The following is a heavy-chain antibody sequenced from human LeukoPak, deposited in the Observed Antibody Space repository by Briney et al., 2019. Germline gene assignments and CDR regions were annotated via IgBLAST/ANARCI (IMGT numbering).Heavy chain of an antibody. CDR3: AAGWYGGPYDY. Sequence: GESLKISCQGSGYRFTDYWIGWVRQMPGKGPEWMAIIYPGDSDTRYSPSFQGRVPISADKSISNAYLQWSSLKASDTAMYYCAAGWYGGPYDYWSQGILVTVSS. V-gene: IGHV5-51*01. J-gene: IGHJ4*02. D-gene: IGHD6-19*01. CDR2: IYPGDSDT. CDR1: GYRFTDYW.